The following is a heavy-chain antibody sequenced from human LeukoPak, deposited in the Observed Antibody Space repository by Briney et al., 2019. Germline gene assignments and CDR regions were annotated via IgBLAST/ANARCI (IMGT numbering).Heavy chain of an antibody. CDR1: GGSISSYY. Sequence: SETLSLTCTVSGGSISSYYWSWIRQPPGKGLEWIGYIYYSGSTNYNPSLKSRVTISVDTSKNQFSLKLSSVTAADTAVYYCARHHLTTAGAFDICGQGTMVTVSS. D-gene: IGHD1-14*01. V-gene: IGHV4-59*08. CDR2: IYYSGST. J-gene: IGHJ3*02. CDR3: ARHHLTTAGAFDI.